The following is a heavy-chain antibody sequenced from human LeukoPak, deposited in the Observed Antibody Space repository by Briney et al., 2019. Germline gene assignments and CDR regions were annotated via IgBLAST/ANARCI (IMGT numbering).Heavy chain of an antibody. Sequence: GGSLRLSCVASGFTFSSYGMHWVRQAPGKGLEWVAVISYDGSNKYYEDSVKGRFTISRDNSKNTLYLQMNSLRAEGTAVYYCAKGYCSGGSCYSVGDFDYWGQGTLVTVSS. CDR2: ISYDGSNK. V-gene: IGHV3-30*18. CDR1: GFTFSSYG. CDR3: AKGYCSGGSCYSVGDFDY. J-gene: IGHJ4*02. D-gene: IGHD2-15*01.